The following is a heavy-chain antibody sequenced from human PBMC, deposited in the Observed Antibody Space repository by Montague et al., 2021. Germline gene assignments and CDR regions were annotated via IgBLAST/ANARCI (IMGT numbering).Heavy chain of an antibody. CDR2: IHHRGSIYYDPTT. CDR1: GGPFNAYY. V-gene: IGHV4-34*01. D-gene: IGHD3-9*01. Sequence: SETLSLTCAVYGGPFNAYYWSWIRQSPGKGLEWIGEIHHRGSIYYDPTTDYNPSLQSRATIAVDASKNQFSLRLRSVTAADTAVYYCARHSVGFEGYYNGLDVWGRGTPVTVSS. CDR3: ARHSVGFEGYYNGLDV. J-gene: IGHJ6*02.